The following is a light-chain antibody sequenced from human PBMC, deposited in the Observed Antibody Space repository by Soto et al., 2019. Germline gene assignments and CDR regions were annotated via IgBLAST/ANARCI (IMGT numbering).Light chain of an antibody. CDR1: QSVSSTY. Sequence: EIVLTQSPGTLSLSPGERATLSCRASQSVSSTYLAWYQQRPGQAPRLLISGASARATAFPDRFSGSGSGTDFTLTISRLEPEDFAIYFCQQYNNWPPDRTFGQGTKVEIK. J-gene: IGKJ1*01. CDR2: GAS. CDR3: QQYNNWPPDRT. V-gene: IGKV3-20*01.